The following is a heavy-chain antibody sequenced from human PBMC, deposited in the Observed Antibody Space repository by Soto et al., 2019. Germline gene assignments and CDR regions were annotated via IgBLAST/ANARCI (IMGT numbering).Heavy chain of an antibody. CDR2: IYYSGST. Sequence: SETLSLTCTVSGGSISSYYWSWIRQPPGKGLEWIGYIYYSGSTNYNPSLKSRVTISVDTSKNQFSLKLSSVTAADTVVYYCARGYLRWDYMDVWGKGTTVTVSS. D-gene: IGHD3-10*02. V-gene: IGHV4-59*01. J-gene: IGHJ6*03. CDR1: GGSISSYY. CDR3: ARGYLRWDYMDV.